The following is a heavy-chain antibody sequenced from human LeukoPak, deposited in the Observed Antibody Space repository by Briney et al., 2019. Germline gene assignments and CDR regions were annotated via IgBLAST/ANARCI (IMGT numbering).Heavy chain of an antibody. Sequence: SETLSLTCSVSGGSISSYYWAWIRQPPGKGLEWIGYIHYSGSTDQSPSLKSRVTISVDTAKNQFSLKLTSVTAADTAVYYCARALTGRNWFDPWGQGTLVTVSS. CDR3: ARALTGRNWFDP. D-gene: IGHD7-27*01. CDR1: GGSISSYY. CDR2: IHYSGST. J-gene: IGHJ5*02. V-gene: IGHV4-59*01.